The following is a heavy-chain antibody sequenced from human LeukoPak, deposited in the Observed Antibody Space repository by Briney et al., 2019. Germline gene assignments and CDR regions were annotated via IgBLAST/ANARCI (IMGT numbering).Heavy chain of an antibody. J-gene: IGHJ3*02. Sequence: GASVKVSCKASGGTFSSYAISWVRQAPGQGLEWMGRIIPIFGTANYAQKFQGRVTITTDESTGTAYMELSSLRSEDTAVYHCARRSDSSGYHDAFDIWGQGTMVTVSS. CDR3: ARRSDSSGYHDAFDI. V-gene: IGHV1-69*05. CDR1: GGTFSSYA. CDR2: IIPIFGTA. D-gene: IGHD3-22*01.